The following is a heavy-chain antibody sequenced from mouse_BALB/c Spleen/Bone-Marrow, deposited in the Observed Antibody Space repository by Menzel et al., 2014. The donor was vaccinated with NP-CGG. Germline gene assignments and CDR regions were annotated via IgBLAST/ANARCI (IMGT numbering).Heavy chain of an antibody. Sequence: VQLQQSGAELAKPGASVKMSCKASGYTFTSYWMHWVKQRPGQGLEWIGYINPSTGYTEYNQKFKDKATLTADKSSGTAYMQLSSLTSEDSAVYYCARYPYYDYDGFAYWGQGTLVTVSA. CDR2: INPSTGYT. J-gene: IGHJ3*01. CDR1: GYTFTSYW. CDR3: ARYPYYDYDGFAY. D-gene: IGHD2-4*01. V-gene: IGHV1-7*01.